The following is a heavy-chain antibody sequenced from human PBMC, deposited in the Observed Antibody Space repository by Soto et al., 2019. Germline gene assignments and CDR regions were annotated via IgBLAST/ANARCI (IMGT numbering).Heavy chain of an antibody. J-gene: IGHJ3*02. Sequence: QVRLVQSGAEVKKPGASVKVSCKASGYTFTSYAMHWVRQAPGQRLEWMGWINAGNGNTKYSQKFQGRVTITRDTSASTAYMELSSLRSEDTVVYYCARVGFWASSSPGAFDIWGQGTMVTVSS. CDR3: ARVGFWASSSPGAFDI. D-gene: IGHD6-13*01. V-gene: IGHV1-3*01. CDR2: INAGNGNT. CDR1: GYTFTSYA.